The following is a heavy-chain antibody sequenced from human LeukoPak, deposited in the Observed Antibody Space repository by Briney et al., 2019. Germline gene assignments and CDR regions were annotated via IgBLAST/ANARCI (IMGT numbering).Heavy chain of an antibody. CDR1: GYTFTSYY. CDR2: IIPIFGTA. Sequence: PGASVKVSCKASGYTFTSYYMHWVRQAPGQGLEWMGGIIPIFGTANYAQKFQGRVTITADESTSTAYMELSSLRSEDTTVYYCARVDPGGYYYDSSGYYPFDYWGQGTLVTVSS. V-gene: IGHV1-69*13. D-gene: IGHD3-22*01. CDR3: ARVDPGGYYYDSSGYYPFDY. J-gene: IGHJ4*02.